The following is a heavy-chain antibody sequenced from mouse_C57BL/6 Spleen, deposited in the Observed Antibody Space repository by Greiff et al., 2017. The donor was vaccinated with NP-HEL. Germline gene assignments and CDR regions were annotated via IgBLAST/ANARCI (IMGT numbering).Heavy chain of an antibody. CDR3: ARWGSSGYNYAMDY. CDR2: IYPRSGNT. Sequence: QVQLQQSGAELARPGASVKLSCKASGYTFTSYGISWVKQRTGQGLEWIGEIYPRSGNTYYNEKFKGKATLTADKSSSTAYMELRSLTSEDSAVYFCARWGSSGYNYAMDYWGQGTSVTVSS. J-gene: IGHJ4*01. CDR1: GYTFTSYG. D-gene: IGHD3-2*02. V-gene: IGHV1-81*01.